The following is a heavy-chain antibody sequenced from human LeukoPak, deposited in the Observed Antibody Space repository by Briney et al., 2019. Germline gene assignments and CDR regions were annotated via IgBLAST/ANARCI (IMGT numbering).Heavy chain of an antibody. D-gene: IGHD2-2*01. J-gene: IGHJ5*02. Sequence: PSETLSLTCAVSGYSISSGYYWGWIRQPPGKGLEWIGSIYHSGSTYYNPSLKSRVTISVDTSKNQFSLKLGSVTAADTAVYYCARLTLRRDIVVVWWFDPWGQGTLVTVSS. CDR2: IYHSGST. CDR3: ARLTLRRDIVVVWWFDP. CDR1: GYSISSGYY. V-gene: IGHV4-38-2*01.